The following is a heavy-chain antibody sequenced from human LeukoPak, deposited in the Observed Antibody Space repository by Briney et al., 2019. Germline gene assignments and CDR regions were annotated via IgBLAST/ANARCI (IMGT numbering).Heavy chain of an antibody. Sequence: ASVKVSCKASGYTFTSYDINWVRQATGQGLEWMGWMNPNSGNTGYAQKFQGRVTMTRNTSISTAYMELSSLRSEDTAVYYCARRPSKYYDVLTGYYRSEFDYWGQGTLVTVSS. CDR3: ARRPSKYYDVLTGYYRSEFDY. D-gene: IGHD3-9*01. CDR1: GYTFTSYD. CDR2: MNPNSGNT. V-gene: IGHV1-8*01. J-gene: IGHJ4*02.